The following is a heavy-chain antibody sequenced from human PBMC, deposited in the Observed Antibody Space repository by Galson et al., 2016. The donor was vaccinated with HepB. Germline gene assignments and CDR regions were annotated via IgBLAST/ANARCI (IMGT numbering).Heavy chain of an antibody. Sequence: CAISGDSVSSDSTSWNWIRQSPSRGLEWLGRTYYRSKWYNDYAASVESRITINPDTSSNQFSRRLDSVTPEDTAVYYCARGSTLHSWGQGTLVTVSS. J-gene: IGHJ4*02. V-gene: IGHV6-1*01. CDR3: ARGSTLHS. CDR1: GDSVSSDSTS. CDR2: TYYRSKWYN. D-gene: IGHD1-26*01.